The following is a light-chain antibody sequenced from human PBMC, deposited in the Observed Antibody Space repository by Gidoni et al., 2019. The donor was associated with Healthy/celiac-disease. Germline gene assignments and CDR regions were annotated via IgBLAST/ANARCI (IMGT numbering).Light chain of an antibody. Sequence: EIVLTQSPATLSLSPGERATLSCRASQSVSSYLAWYQQKPGQAPRLRIDDASNRATGSPARFSGSGSGTDFTLTISSLEPEDFAVYYCQQRSNWPPTFGGGTKVEIK. V-gene: IGKV3-11*01. CDR1: QSVSSY. CDR2: DAS. CDR3: QQRSNWPPT. J-gene: IGKJ4*01.